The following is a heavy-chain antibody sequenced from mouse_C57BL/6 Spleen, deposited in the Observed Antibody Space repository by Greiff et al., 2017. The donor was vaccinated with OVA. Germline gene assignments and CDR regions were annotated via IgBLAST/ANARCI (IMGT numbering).Heavy chain of an antibody. D-gene: IGHD2-4*01. Sequence: VKLMESGAELVRPGTSVKVSCKASGYAFTNYLIEWVKQRPGQGLEWIGVINPGSGGTNYNEKFKGKATLTSDKSSSTAYMQLSSLTSEDSAVYFCARKGYYDYDGYAMDYWGQGTSVTVSS. CDR2: INPGSGGT. CDR1: GYAFTNYL. CDR3: ARKGYYDYDGYAMDY. J-gene: IGHJ4*01. V-gene: IGHV1-54*01.